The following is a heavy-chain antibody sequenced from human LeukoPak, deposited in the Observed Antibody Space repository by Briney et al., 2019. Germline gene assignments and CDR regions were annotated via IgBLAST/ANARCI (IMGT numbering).Heavy chain of an antibody. Sequence: PSETLSLTCTVSGGSISSGSYYWSWIRQPAGKGLEWIGRIYTSGSTNYNPSLKSRVTISVDTSKNQFSLKLSSVTAADTAVYYCARNPLPKQQLVPLYYYYMDVWGKGTTVTVSS. CDR3: ARNPLPKQQLVPLYYYYMDV. D-gene: IGHD6-13*01. V-gene: IGHV4-61*02. CDR1: GGSISSGSYY. CDR2: IYTSGST. J-gene: IGHJ6*03.